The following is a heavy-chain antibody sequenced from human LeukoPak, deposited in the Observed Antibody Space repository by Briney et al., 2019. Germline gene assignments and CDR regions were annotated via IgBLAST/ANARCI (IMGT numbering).Heavy chain of an antibody. Sequence: GRSLRLSCAASGFTFSSYGMHWVRQAPSKGLEWVAVIRYDGSNKYYADSVKGRFTTARDNSKNTLYLQMNSLRAEDTAVYYCAREGGVGYREEYYFDYWGQGTLVTVSS. V-gene: IGHV3-33*01. CDR1: GFTFSSYG. CDR3: AREGGVGYREEYYFDY. J-gene: IGHJ4*02. D-gene: IGHD5-18*01. CDR2: IRYDGSNK.